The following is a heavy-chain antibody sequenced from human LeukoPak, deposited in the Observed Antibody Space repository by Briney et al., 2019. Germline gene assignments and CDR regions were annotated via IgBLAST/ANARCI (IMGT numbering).Heavy chain of an antibody. J-gene: IGHJ4*02. CDR3: ARPLGGSGYYYNY. Sequence: GGSLRLSCAASGFTFSSYWMSWVRQAPGTGLEWVTNIKQDGSEKYYVDSVKGRFTISRDNAKNSLYLQMNSLRAEDTAVYYCARPLGGSGYYYNYWAQGTLVTVSS. CDR2: IKQDGSEK. CDR1: GFTFSSYW. V-gene: IGHV3-7*01. D-gene: IGHD3-22*01.